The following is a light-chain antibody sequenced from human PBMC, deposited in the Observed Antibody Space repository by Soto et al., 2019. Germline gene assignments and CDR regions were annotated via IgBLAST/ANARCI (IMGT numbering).Light chain of an antibody. Sequence: QSALTQPPSASGSPGQSVTISCTGTSSDVGGYKYVSWYQQHPDKAPKLMIYEVSKRPSGVPDRFSGSKSGNTASLTVSGLQAEDEADYYCSSYAGSNNFVIFGGGTKLTVL. CDR3: SSYAGSNNFVI. V-gene: IGLV2-8*01. CDR2: EVS. J-gene: IGLJ2*01. CDR1: SSDVGGYKY.